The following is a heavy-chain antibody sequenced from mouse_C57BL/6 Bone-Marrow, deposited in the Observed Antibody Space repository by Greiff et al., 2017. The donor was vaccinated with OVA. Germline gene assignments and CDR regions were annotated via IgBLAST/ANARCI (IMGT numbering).Heavy chain of an antibody. Sequence: EVQGVESGGDLVKPGGSLKLSCAASGFTFSSYGMSWVRQTPDKRLEWVATISSGGSYTYYPDSVKGRFTISRDNAKNTLYLQMSSLKSEDTAMYYCARQTAQATYWGQGTLVTVSA. CDR3: ARQTAQATY. V-gene: IGHV5-6*01. CDR1: GFTFSSYG. J-gene: IGHJ3*01. D-gene: IGHD3-2*02. CDR2: ISSGGSYT.